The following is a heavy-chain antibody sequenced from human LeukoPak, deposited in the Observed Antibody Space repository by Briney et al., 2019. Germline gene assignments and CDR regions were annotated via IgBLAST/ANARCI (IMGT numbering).Heavy chain of an antibody. CDR3: AKDRSFMVRTLDY. V-gene: IGHV3-30*18. CDR2: ISYDGTNK. J-gene: IGHJ4*02. CDR1: GFTFSNYG. Sequence: PGRSLRLSCAASGFTFSNYGIHSVRQAPGKGLEWVAVISYDGTNKYYADSVKGRFTISRDNSKNTLYLQMNSLRAEDTAVYYCAKDRSFMVRTLDYWGQGTLVTVSS. D-gene: IGHD3-10*01.